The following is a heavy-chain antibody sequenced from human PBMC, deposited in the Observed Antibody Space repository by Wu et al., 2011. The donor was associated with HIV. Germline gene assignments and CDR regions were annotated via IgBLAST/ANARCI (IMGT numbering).Heavy chain of an antibody. Sequence: QVQLVQSGAEVKEPGASVKVSCKASGYTFSNYGVSWVRQAPGQGLEWMGWISAYNGDTDYAQKFQDRVTMTTDTSTSTAYMELSRLRSDDTAVYYCARVTGDLGWFDPWGQGTLVTVSS. D-gene: IGHD7-27*01. V-gene: IGHV1-18*01. CDR3: ARVTGDLGWFDP. CDR2: ISAYNGDT. CDR1: GYTFSNYG. J-gene: IGHJ5*02.